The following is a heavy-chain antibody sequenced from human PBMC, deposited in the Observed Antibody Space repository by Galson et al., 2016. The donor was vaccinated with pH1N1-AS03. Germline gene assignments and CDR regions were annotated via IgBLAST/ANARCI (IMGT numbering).Heavy chain of an antibody. V-gene: IGHV1-2*02. D-gene: IGHD2-15*01. CDR2: INPSSGGT. CDR3: ARDFHSSNV. CDR1: GYTCSDYY. Sequence: SVKVSCKASGYTCSDYYMHWVRQAPGQGLEWMGWINPSSGGTKSGQKFQGRVTMTTDTSISTAYMEVTGLRGDDTAVYYCARDFHSSNVWGQGTLVTVSS. J-gene: IGHJ4*01.